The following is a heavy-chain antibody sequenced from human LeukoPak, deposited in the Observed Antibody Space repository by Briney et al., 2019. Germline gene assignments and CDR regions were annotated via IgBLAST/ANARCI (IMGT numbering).Heavy chain of an antibody. CDR1: GFTFNSYW. CDR2: INGDGSST. J-gene: IGHJ5*01. D-gene: IGHD4-11*01. Sequence: TGGSLRLSCAASGFTFNSYWIHWVGQVPGKGLVWVSRINGDGSSTAYADSVKGRFTISRDNAKNTLYLQMNSLRAEDTAVYYCAREKGSSNYDSWGQGTLVTVSS. V-gene: IGHV3-74*03. CDR3: AREKGSSNYDS.